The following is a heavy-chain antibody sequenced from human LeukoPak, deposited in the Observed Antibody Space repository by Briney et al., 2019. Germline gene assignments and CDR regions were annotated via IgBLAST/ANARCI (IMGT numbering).Heavy chain of an antibody. D-gene: IGHD3-16*02. Sequence: SETLSLTCTVSGYSISSGYYWGWIQQPPGKGLEWIGSIYHSGSTYYNPSLKSRVTISVDTSKNQFSLKLSSVTAADTAVYYCAREPSSTFGGVIVFSDAFDIWGQGTMVTVSS. J-gene: IGHJ3*02. V-gene: IGHV4-38-2*02. CDR2: IYHSGST. CDR1: GYSISSGYY. CDR3: AREPSSTFGGVIVFSDAFDI.